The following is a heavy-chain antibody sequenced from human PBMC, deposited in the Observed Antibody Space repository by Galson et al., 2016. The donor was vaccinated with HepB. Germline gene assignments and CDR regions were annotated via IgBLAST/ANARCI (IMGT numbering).Heavy chain of an antibody. V-gene: IGHV3-23*01. CDR3: VKSPLPGIAVAFPDF. Sequence: SLRLSCAAPGFTLSNYALSWVRQAPGKGLDWVSAISASADSAYYADSVNGRFTISRDNSKQMLYLQMNNLRVEDTAIYYCVKSPLPGIAVAFPDFWGQGTLVTVSS. CDR1: GFTLSNYA. CDR2: ISASADSA. D-gene: IGHD6-19*01. J-gene: IGHJ4*02.